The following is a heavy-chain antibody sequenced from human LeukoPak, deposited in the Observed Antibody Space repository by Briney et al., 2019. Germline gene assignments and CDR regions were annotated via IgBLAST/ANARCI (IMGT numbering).Heavy chain of an antibody. Sequence: PGGSLRLSCLASGFTFSNYAMTWVRQAPGKGLEWVGFIKSKPYGGTTEYAASVKGRFTISRDDSKSIAYLQMNSLKTEDTAMYYCTRITGLDYYYYGMDVWGQGTTVTVSS. D-gene: IGHD1-20*01. CDR3: TRITGLDYYYYGMDV. V-gene: IGHV3-49*04. J-gene: IGHJ6*02. CDR1: GFTFSNYA. CDR2: IKSKPYGGTT.